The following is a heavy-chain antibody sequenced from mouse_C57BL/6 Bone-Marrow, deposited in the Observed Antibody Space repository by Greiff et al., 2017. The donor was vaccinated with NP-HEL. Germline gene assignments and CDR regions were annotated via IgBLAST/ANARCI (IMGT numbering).Heavy chain of an antibody. J-gene: IGHJ2*01. D-gene: IGHD1-1*01. CDR3: ARRITTPYYFDY. CDR1: GYAFSSSW. Sequence: VQLQESGPELVKPGASVKISCKASGYAFSSSWMNWVKQRPGKGLEWIGRIYPGDGGTNYNGKFKGKATLTADKSYSTAYMQLSSLTSEDSAVYFCARRITTPYYFDYWGQGTTLTVSS. CDR2: IYPGDGGT. V-gene: IGHV1-82*01.